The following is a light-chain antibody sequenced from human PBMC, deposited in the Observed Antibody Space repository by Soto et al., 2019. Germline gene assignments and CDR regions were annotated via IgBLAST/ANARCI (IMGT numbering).Light chain of an antibody. CDR2: ATS. V-gene: IGKV1-39*01. J-gene: IGKJ4*01. CDR3: QQSSSTPPVT. Sequence: DIQMTQSPSSLSASVGDRVTITCRASQSISSYLNWYQQKPGKAPKLLIYATSSLQSGVPSRFSGSGSGTDFTLTINSLQPEDFANYYCQQSSSTPPVTLDGGTKVDI. CDR1: QSISSY.